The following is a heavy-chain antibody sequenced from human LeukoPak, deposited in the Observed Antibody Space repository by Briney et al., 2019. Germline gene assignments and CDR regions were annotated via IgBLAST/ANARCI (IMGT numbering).Heavy chain of an antibody. Sequence: KPGGSLRLSCAASGFTFSSYSLNWVRQAPGKGLEWVSCISGISSYYADSVKGRFTTSRDNAKNSLYLQMNSLRAEDTAVYYCARDVYGSGSYYIDYWGQGTLVTVSS. CDR2: ISGISS. J-gene: IGHJ4*02. V-gene: IGHV3-21*01. CDR1: GFTFSSYS. D-gene: IGHD3-10*01. CDR3: ARDVYGSGSYYIDY.